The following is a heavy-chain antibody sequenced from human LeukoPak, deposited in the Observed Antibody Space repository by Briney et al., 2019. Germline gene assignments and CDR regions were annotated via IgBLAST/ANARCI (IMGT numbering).Heavy chain of an antibody. V-gene: IGHV3-43*02. CDR1: GFSLDDYA. J-gene: IGHJ6*02. CDR3: AKGGLVFGMDV. D-gene: IGHD3/OR15-3a*01. Sequence: GGSLRLSCAASGFSLDDYAMHWVRQVPGKGLQRVSLISGDGGTTYYSDSVKGRFTISRDNSKNALYLQMNSLRIEDTALYYCAKGGLVFGMDVWGQGTTVTVS. CDR2: ISGDGGTT.